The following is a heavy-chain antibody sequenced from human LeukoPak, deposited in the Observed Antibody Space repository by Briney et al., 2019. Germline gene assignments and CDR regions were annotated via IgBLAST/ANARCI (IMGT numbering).Heavy chain of an antibody. D-gene: IGHD6-13*01. Sequence: GGSLRLSCAASGFTFSSYSMNWVRQAPGKGLEWVSSISSSSSYIYYADSVKGRFTISRDNAKNSLYLQMNSLRAEDTAVYYCTREGITATADFWGRGTLVTVSS. CDR1: GFTFSSYS. CDR3: TREGITATADF. V-gene: IGHV3-21*01. J-gene: IGHJ4*02. CDR2: ISSSSSYI.